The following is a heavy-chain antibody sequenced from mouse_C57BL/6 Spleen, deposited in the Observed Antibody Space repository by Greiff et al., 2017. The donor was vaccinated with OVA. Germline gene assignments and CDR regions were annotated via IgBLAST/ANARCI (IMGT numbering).Heavy chain of an antibody. D-gene: IGHD1-1*01. CDR3: TRDRPITTVVATGAMDY. CDR2: ISSGGDYI. Sequence: EVKLMESGEGLVKPGGSLKLSCAASGFTFSSYAMSWVRQTPEKRLEWVAYISSGGDYIYYADTVKGRFTISRDNAGNTLYLKMSSLKSEDTAMYYCTRDRPITTVVATGAMDYWGQGTSVTVSS. CDR1: GFTFSSYA. J-gene: IGHJ4*01. V-gene: IGHV5-9-1*02.